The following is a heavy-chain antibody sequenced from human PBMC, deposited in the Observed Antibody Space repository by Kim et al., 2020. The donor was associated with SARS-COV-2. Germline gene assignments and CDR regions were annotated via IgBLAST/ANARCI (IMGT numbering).Heavy chain of an antibody. J-gene: IGHJ4*02. V-gene: IGHV4-59*13. D-gene: IGHD3-22*01. CDR3: ARGDYDSRGHLEN. Sequence: SETLSLTCSVSGDSMSSYTWNWVRQPPGKGLEWIGFIYSSGDTKYNSSLTSRVGISIDTSRNQFSLRLTSVTAADTAVYYCARGDYDSRGHLENWGQGTLVIVSS. CDR1: GDSMSSYT. CDR2: IYSSGDT.